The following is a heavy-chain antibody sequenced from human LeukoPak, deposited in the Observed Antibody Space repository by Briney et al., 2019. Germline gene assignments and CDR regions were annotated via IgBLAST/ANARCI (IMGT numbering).Heavy chain of an antibody. V-gene: IGHV3-23*01. D-gene: IGHD6-19*01. CDR1: GFTFNTYT. CDR3: AKGSGSSGRDYFDY. Sequence: GGSLRLSCAASGFTFNTYTMNWVRQAPGKGLEWVSSISGSGGNTYYGDSAKGRFTVSRDNSKNTLYLQMNSLRAEDTALYYCAKGSGSSGRDYFDYWGQGTLVTVSA. CDR2: ISGSGGNT. J-gene: IGHJ4*02.